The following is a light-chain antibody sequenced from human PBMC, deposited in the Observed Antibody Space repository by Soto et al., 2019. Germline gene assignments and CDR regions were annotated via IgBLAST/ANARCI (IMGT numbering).Light chain of an antibody. V-gene: IGLV6-57*04. CDR1: SGSIASNY. CDR3: QSYDSSTVV. Sequence: NFMLTQPHSVSESPGKTVTISCTRSSGSIASNYVQCYQQRPGSVPTTVIYEGNQRPSGVPDRFSGSTDGSSNSASRAISGLQTEDEADYYCQSYDSSTVVFGGGTKLTVL. J-gene: IGLJ2*01. CDR2: EGN.